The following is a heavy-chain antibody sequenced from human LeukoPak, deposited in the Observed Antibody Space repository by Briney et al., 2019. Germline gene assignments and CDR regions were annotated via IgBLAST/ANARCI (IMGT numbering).Heavy chain of an antibody. Sequence: PGGSLRLSCVASGFTLSNTWMTWVRQAPGRGLEWVGRITSKTDSETAIYAAPVKVRLPISRDDSQNTLYLQMNSLKIEDTAVYYCTLYDSGKIDYWGQGTLVTVSS. CDR1: GFTLSNTW. D-gene: IGHD3-10*01. CDR3: TLYDSGKIDY. V-gene: IGHV3-15*01. CDR2: ITSKTDSETA. J-gene: IGHJ4*02.